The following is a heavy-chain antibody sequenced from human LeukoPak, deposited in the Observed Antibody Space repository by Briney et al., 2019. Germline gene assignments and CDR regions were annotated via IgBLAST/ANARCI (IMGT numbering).Heavy chain of an antibody. CDR1: GYTFTSYY. Sequence: ASVKVSCKASGYTFTSYYMHWVRQAPGQGLEWMGIINPSGGSTSYAQKFQGRVTMTRDTSTSTVYMELSSLGSEDTAVYYCASGRGYYYDSSGYWYGMDVWGQGTTVTVSS. D-gene: IGHD3-22*01. CDR3: ASGRGYYYDSSGYWYGMDV. J-gene: IGHJ6*02. CDR2: INPSGGST. V-gene: IGHV1-46*01.